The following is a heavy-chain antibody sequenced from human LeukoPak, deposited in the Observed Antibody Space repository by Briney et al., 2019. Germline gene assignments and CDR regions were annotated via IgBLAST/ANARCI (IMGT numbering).Heavy chain of an antibody. J-gene: IGHJ4*02. CDR3: ARLRVIYSRGYSPGGKYYFDY. V-gene: IGHV4-59*08. D-gene: IGHD3-22*01. Sequence: SETLSLTCTVSGGSISSYYWSWIRQPPGKGLEWIGYIYYSGSTNYNPSLKSRVTISVDTSKNQFSLKLSSVTAADTAVYYCARLRVIYSRGYSPGGKYYFDYWGQGTLVTVSS. CDR1: GGSISSYY. CDR2: IYYSGST.